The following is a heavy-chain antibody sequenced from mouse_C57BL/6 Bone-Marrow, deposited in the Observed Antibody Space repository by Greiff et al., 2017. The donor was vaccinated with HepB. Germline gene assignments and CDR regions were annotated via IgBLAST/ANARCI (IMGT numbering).Heavy chain of an antibody. CDR2: IWSDGST. J-gene: IGHJ4*01. V-gene: IGHV2-6*03. Sequence: VKLQESGPGLVAPSQSLSITCTVSGFSLTSYGVHWVRQPPGKGLEWLVVIWSDGSTTYNSALKSRLSISKDNSKSQVFLKMNSLQTDDTAMYYCARSTVDYYAMDYWGQGTSVTVSS. CDR3: ARSTVDYYAMDY. D-gene: IGHD1-1*01. CDR1: GFSLTSYG.